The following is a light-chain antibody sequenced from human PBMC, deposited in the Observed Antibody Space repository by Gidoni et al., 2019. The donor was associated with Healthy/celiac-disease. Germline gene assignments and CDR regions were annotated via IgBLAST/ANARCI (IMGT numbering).Light chain of an antibody. Sequence: DIVLTQSPATLSLSPGERATLSCRASQSVSSYLAWYQQKPGQDPRLLIYDASNRATGIPARFSGSGSGTDFTLTISSLEPEDFAVYYCQQRSNWSYTFGQGTKLEIK. CDR3: QQRSNWSYT. CDR1: QSVSSY. J-gene: IGKJ2*01. CDR2: DAS. V-gene: IGKV3-11*01.